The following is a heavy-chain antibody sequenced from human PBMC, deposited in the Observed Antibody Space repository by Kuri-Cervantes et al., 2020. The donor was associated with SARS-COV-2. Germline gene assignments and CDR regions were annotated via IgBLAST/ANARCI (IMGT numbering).Heavy chain of an antibody. J-gene: IGHJ5*01. D-gene: IGHD3-3*01. CDR3: ASQYYDFWSGYCHWFDS. Sequence: LRLSCTVSGGSISSGSYYWSWIRQPAGKGLEWIGHIYTSGSTNYNPSLKSRVTISVDTSKNQFSLKLSPVTAADTAVYYCASQYYDFWSGYCHWFDSWGQGTLVTVSS. CDR1: GGSISSGSYY. CDR2: IYTSGST. V-gene: IGHV4-61*09.